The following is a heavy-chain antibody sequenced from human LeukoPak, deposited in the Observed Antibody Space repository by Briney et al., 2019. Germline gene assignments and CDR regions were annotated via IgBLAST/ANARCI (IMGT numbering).Heavy chain of an antibody. V-gene: IGHV3-73*01. D-gene: IGHD6-13*01. Sequence: GGSLKLSCAASGFTFSGSAMHWVRQASGKGLEWVGRIRSKANSYATAYAASVKGRFTISRDDSKNTAYLQMNSLKTEDTAVYYCTRPYSSSSEYYYYYCMDVWGQGTTVTVSS. CDR3: TRPYSSSSEYYYYYCMDV. J-gene: IGHJ6*02. CDR2: IRSKANSYAT. CDR1: GFTFSGSA.